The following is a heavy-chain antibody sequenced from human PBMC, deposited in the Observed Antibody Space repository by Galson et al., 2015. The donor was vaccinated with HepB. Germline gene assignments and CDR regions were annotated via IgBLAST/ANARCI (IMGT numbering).Heavy chain of an antibody. CDR3: AKDAIMVSNNPWYFDS. V-gene: IGHV3-7*03. J-gene: IGHJ4*02. CDR1: GFTFSSYW. D-gene: IGHD2-8*01. CDR2: IKQDGSEK. Sequence: SLRLSCAASGFTFSSYWMSWVRQAPGKGLEWVANIKQDGSEKYYVDSVKGRFTISRDKSENTVFLQMSSLRVEDTAVYYCAKDAIMVSNNPWYFDSGAGEPWSPSPQ.